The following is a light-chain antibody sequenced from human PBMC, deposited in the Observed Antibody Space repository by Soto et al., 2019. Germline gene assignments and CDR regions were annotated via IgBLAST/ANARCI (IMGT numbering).Light chain of an antibody. CDR1: QSVLYSSDNNNY. CDR2: WAS. CDR3: QQYYSTPHT. J-gene: IGKJ2*01. V-gene: IGKV4-1*01. Sequence: DIVMTQSPDSLAVSLGERATINYKSSQSVLYSSDNNNYLAWYQQKPGQPPKLLIHWASTRESGVPDRFSGSGSGTDFTLTISSLQAEDVAVYYCQQYYSTPHTFGQGTKLEIK.